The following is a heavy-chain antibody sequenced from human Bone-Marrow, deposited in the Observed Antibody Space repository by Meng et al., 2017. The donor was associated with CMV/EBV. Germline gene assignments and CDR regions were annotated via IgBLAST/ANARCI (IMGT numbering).Heavy chain of an antibody. V-gene: IGHV3-30-3*01. CDR1: GFTFSSYA. J-gene: IGHJ6*02. CDR3: ARDMVRGDGYYYGMDV. CDR2: ISYDGSNK. D-gene: IGHD3-10*01. Sequence: GGSLRLSCAASGFTFSSYAMHWVRQAPGKGLEWVAVISYDGSNKYYADSVKGRFTISRGNSKNTLYLQMNSLRAEDTAVYYCARDMVRGDGYYYGMDVWGQGTTVTVSS.